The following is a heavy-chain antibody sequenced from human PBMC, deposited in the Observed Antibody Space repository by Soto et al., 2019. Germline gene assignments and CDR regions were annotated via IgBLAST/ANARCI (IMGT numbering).Heavy chain of an antibody. CDR2: ISYGGTYK. J-gene: IGHJ4*02. Sequence: GGSLRLSCVAPGFNFSDHGMHWVRQAPGKGLEWVAGISYGGTYKHYGDSVKGRFAISRDSSKNTLYLQMNSLRAEDTAVYYCARTDSYYYDSSGYYRWFDYWGQGTLVTVSS. D-gene: IGHD3-22*01. CDR1: GFNFSDHG. V-gene: IGHV3-30*03. CDR3: ARTDSYYYDSSGYYRWFDY.